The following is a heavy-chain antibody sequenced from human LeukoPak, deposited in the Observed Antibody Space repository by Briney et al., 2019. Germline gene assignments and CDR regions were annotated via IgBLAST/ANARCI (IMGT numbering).Heavy chain of an antibody. D-gene: IGHD5-12*01. J-gene: IGHJ6*03. CDR2: IYTSGST. CDR1: GGSISSYY. CDR3: ARGGYDGKYYYYYMDV. V-gene: IGHV4-4*07. Sequence: SETLSLTCTVSGGSISSYYWSWIRQPAGKGLEWIGRIYTSGSTNYNPSLKSRVTMSVDTSKNQFSLKLSSVTAADTAVYYCARGGYDGKYYYYYMDVWGKGPRSPSP.